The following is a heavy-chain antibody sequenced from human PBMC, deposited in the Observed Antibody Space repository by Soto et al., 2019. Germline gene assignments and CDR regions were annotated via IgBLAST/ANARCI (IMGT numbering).Heavy chain of an antibody. V-gene: IGHV4-39*01. CDR3: ARLFPRVVPAAIYFDY. J-gene: IGHJ4*02. D-gene: IGHD2-2*01. CDR2: IYYSGST. CDR1: GGSISSSSYY. Sequence: PSETLSLTCTVSGGSISSSSYYWVWVRQPPGKGLEWIGSIYYSGSTYYNPSLKSRVTISVDTSKNQFSLKLSSVTAADTAVYYCARLFPRVVPAAIYFDYWGQGTLVTVSS.